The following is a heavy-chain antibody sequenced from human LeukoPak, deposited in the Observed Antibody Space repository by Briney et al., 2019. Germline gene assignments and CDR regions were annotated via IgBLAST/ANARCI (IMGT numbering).Heavy chain of an antibody. D-gene: IGHD1-26*01. CDR2: MYYSGST. CDR3: ASRYSGGYSEFDY. CDR1: GASIRSYY. V-gene: IGHV4-59*08. J-gene: IGHJ4*02. Sequence: SETLSLTCTVSGASIRSYYWSWIRQPPGKGLERVGDMYYSGSTNYNPSLKSRVTISVDTSKNQFSLKLTPVTAADTAVYYCASRYSGGYSEFDYWGQGTLVTVSS.